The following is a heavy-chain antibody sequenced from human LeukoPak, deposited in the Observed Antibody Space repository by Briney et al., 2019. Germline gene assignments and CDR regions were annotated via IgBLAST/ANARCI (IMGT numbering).Heavy chain of an antibody. CDR3: ARIQYSSSWYGVIFWFDP. Sequence: SETLSLTCTVSGYSISSGYYWGWIRQPPGRGLEWIGYIYYSGSTNYNPSLKSRVTISVDTSKNQFSLKLSSVTAADTAVYYCARIQYSSSWYGVIFWFDPWGQGTLVTVSS. D-gene: IGHD6-13*01. CDR2: IYYSGST. J-gene: IGHJ5*02. CDR1: GYSISSGYY. V-gene: IGHV4-61*01.